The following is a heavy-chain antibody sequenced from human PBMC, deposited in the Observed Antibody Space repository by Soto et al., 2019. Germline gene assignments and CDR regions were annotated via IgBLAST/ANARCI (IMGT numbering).Heavy chain of an antibody. CDR3: ARPGRDWGALHY. V-gene: IGHV4-59*08. CDR1: NDSISTYY. D-gene: IGHD7-27*01. Sequence: QVQLQESGPGLVKPSETLSLTCTVSNDSISTYYWTWIRQPPGKGLEWIGFIYYSGSTNYNPSLQSRVTISVDPSKNQFSLKMSSVTAADTAVYFFARPGRDWGALHYWGQGTLVTVSS. J-gene: IGHJ4*02. CDR2: IYYSGST.